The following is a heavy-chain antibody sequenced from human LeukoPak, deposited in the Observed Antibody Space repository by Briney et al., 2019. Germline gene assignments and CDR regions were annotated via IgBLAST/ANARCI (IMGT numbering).Heavy chain of an antibody. J-gene: IGHJ3*02. D-gene: IGHD3-10*01. V-gene: IGHV3-48*01. CDR2: ISSTRTTI. Sequence: PGRPLRLSCAASGLTFSSYSMNWVRQAPGKGLEWVSNISSTRTTIYYADSVKGRFTISRDNAKNSLYLQMNSLRAEDTAVYYCARGPLWFGEDAFDIWGQGTMVTVSS. CDR3: ARGPLWFGEDAFDI. CDR1: GLTFSSYS.